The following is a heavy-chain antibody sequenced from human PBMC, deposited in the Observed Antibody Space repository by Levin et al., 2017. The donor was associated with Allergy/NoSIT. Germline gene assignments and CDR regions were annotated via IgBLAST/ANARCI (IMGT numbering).Heavy chain of an antibody. D-gene: IGHD5-24*01. CDR3: ATHVVRGRWLHLDY. V-gene: IGHV1-24*01. CDR2: FDPEDGET. Sequence: GESLKISCKVSGYTLTELSMHWVRQAPGKGLEWMGGFDPEDGETIYAQKFQGRVTMTEDTSTDTAYMELSSLRSEDTAVYYCATHVVRGRWLHLDYWGQGTLVTVSS. CDR1: GYTLTELS. J-gene: IGHJ4*02.